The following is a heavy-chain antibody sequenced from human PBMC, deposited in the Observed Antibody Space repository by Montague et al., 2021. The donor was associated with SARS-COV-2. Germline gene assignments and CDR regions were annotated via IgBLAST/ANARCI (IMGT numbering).Heavy chain of an antibody. Sequence: TLSLTCTVSGDSISSSAYYWSWIRQHPGKGLEWIGYVYYTGSSYYNSTLRSRLTISVDTSKNQFSLKLNSVTAAETAVYYCARGGRAYCSGGSCYFVFDYWGQGTLVTVSS. D-gene: IGHD2-15*01. CDR1: GDSISSSAYY. J-gene: IGHJ4*02. CDR3: ARGGRAYCSGGSCYFVFDY. CDR2: VYYTGSS. V-gene: IGHV4-31*03.